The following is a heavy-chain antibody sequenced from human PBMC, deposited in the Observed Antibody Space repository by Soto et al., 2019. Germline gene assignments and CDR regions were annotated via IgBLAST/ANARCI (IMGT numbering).Heavy chain of an antibody. D-gene: IGHD3-3*01. Sequence: QITLNESGPTVVRPTETLTLTCRFSGFSLTTSGVGVGWIRQSPGKAPEWLALIYWDDDKRYSASLKSRLTITKDTSKNQVVLTVSDLDTTDTATYYCAHRVLRTVFALVTTTAIYFDFWGQGTPVAVSS. V-gene: IGHV2-5*02. J-gene: IGHJ4*02. CDR1: GFSLTTSGVG. CDR2: IYWDDDK. CDR3: AHRVLRTVFALVTTTAIYFDF.